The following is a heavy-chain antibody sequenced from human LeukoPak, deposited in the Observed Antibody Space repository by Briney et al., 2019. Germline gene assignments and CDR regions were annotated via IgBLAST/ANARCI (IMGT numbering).Heavy chain of an antibody. J-gene: IGHJ3*02. CDR2: INPDGNKK. CDR3: ARAELGYCSSASCYLTAVIAFDI. V-gene: IGHV3-7*03. CDR1: GLTFSSSW. Sequence: PGGSLRLSCAVSGLTFSSSWMDWVRQAPGKGLGWVASINPDGNKKYSADSVKGRFTISRDNAENSLYLQMNSLRAEDTALYYCARAELGYCSSASCYLTAVIAFDIWGQGTMVTVSS. D-gene: IGHD2-2*01.